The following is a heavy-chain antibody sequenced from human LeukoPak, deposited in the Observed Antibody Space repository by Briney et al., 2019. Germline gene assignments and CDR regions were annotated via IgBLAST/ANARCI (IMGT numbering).Heavy chain of an antibody. Sequence: ASVKVSCKASGYTFTSYYMHWVRQAPGQRLEWMGWINAGNGNTKYSQKFQGRVTITRDTSASTAYMELSSLRSEDTAVYYCASPWLGATEFHYWGQGTLVTVSS. J-gene: IGHJ4*02. CDR1: GYTFTSYY. V-gene: IGHV1-3*01. D-gene: IGHD1-26*01. CDR3: ASPWLGATEFHY. CDR2: INAGNGNT.